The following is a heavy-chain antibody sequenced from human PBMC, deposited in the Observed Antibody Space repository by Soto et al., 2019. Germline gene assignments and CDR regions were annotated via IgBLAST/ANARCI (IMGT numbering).Heavy chain of an antibody. CDR2: IYYSGST. V-gene: IGHV4-30-4*01. D-gene: IGHD2-2*01. CDR1: GGSISSGDYY. CDR3: ALHPRYQLLSGWFDP. J-gene: IGHJ5*02. Sequence: TSETLSLTCTVSGGSISSGDYYWSWIRQPPGKGLEWIGYIYYSGSTYYNPSLKSRVTISVDTSKNQFSLKLSSVTAADTAVYYCALHPRYQLLSGWFDPWGQGTLVTVSS.